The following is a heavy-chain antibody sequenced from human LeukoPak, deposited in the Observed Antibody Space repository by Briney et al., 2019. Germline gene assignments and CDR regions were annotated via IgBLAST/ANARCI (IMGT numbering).Heavy chain of an antibody. D-gene: IGHD3-3*01. CDR1: GGSISSYY. V-gene: IGHV4-59*01. J-gene: IGHJ4*02. CDR2: IYYSGST. Sequence: SETLSLTCTVSGGSISSYYWSWIRQPPGKGLEWIGYIYYSGSTNYNPSLKSRVTISVDTSKNQFSLKLSSVTAADTAVYYCARSYYDLWSGYYNLFDYWGQGTLVTVSS. CDR3: ARSYYDLWSGYYNLFDY.